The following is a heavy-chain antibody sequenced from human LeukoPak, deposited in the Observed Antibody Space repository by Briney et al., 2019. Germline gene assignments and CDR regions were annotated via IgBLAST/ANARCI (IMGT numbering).Heavy chain of an antibody. D-gene: IGHD3-10*01. CDR1: GFTFSSYA. CDR3: AKADYITMVRGGNDY. CDR2: ISGSGGST. V-gene: IGHV3-23*01. J-gene: IGHJ4*02. Sequence: GGSLRLSCAASGFTFSSYAMSWVRQAPGKGLEWVSAISGSGGSTYYADSVKGRFTISRDNSKNTLYLQVNSLRAEDTAVYYCAKADYITMVRGGNDYWGQGTLVTVSS.